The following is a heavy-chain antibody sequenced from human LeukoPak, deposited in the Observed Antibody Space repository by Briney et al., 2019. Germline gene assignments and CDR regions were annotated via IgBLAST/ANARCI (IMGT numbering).Heavy chain of an antibody. J-gene: IGHJ4*02. CDR1: GGSFSGYY. CDR3: ARGLRWLALSY. CDR2: INHSGST. Sequence: SETLSLTCAVYGGSFSGYYWSWIRQPPGKGLEWIGEINHSGSTNYNPSLKSRVTISVDTSKNQFSLKLSSVTAADTAVYCCARGLRWLALSYWGQGTLVTVSS. V-gene: IGHV4-34*01. D-gene: IGHD5-12*01.